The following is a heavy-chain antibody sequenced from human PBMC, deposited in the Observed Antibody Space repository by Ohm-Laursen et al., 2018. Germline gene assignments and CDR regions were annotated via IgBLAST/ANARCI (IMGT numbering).Heavy chain of an antibody. Sequence: ASVKVSCKASGYTFTSYYMHWVRQAPGQGLEWMGIINPSGGSTSYAQKFQGRVTMTRDTSTSTVYMELSSLRSEDTAVYYCARGGPPVGAPRGNWFDPWGQGTLVPVSS. CDR3: ARGGPPVGAPRGNWFDP. CDR2: INPSGGST. D-gene: IGHD1-26*01. V-gene: IGHV1-46*01. CDR1: GYTFTSYY. J-gene: IGHJ5*02.